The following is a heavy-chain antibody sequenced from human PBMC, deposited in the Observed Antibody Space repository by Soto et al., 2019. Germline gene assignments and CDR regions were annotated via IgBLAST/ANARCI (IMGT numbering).Heavy chain of an antibody. CDR1: GGSFSGYY. J-gene: IGHJ4*02. Sequence: QVQLQQWGAGLLKPSETLSLTCAVYGGSFSGYYWSWIRQPPGKGLEWIGEINHSGSTNYNPSLKSRVTISVDTSKNQFSLKLSSVTGADTAVYYCARASYDFWSGYRDYFDYWGQGTLVTVSS. V-gene: IGHV4-34*01. D-gene: IGHD3-3*01. CDR3: ARASYDFWSGYRDYFDY. CDR2: INHSGST.